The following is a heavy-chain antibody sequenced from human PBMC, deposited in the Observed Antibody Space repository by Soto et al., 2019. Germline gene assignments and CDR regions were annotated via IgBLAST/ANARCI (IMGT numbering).Heavy chain of an antibody. CDR1: GGSFSGYY. V-gene: IGHV4-34*01. Sequence: SEALSLTCAVYGGSFSGYYWSWIRQPPGKGLEWFGEINHSGSTNYNPSLKSRVTISVDTSKNQFSLKLSSVTAADTAVYYCARGPRYCSSTSCYRHPDYYYYYMDVWGKGTTVT. CDR2: INHSGST. CDR3: ARGPRYCSSTSCYRHPDYYYYYMDV. J-gene: IGHJ6*03. D-gene: IGHD2-2*01.